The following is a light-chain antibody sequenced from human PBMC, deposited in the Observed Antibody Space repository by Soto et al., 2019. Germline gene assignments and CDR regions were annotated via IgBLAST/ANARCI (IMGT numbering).Light chain of an antibody. J-gene: IGKJ1*01. CDR2: AAS. CDR3: HQDFKLPWP. CDR1: QDISTH. V-gene: IGKV1-9*01. Sequence: DIQLTQSPSFLSPSIGESVTITCRASQDISTHLAWFAQKPGRAPQLLIYAASTLHSGVPSRFSGSGSGTEFTLTISRLQPEDYAVYFCHQDFKLPWPLGQGTKVDIK.